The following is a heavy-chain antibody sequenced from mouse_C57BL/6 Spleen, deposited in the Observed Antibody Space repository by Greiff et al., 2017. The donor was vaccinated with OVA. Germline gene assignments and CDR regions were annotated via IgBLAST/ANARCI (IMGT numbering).Heavy chain of an antibody. V-gene: IGHV5-9*01. CDR2: ISGGGGNT. J-gene: IGHJ3*01. D-gene: IGHD2-5*01. CDR1: GFTFSSYT. CDR3: ARYSKGFAY. Sequence: DVQLVESGGGLVKPGGSLKLSCAASGFTFSSYTMSWVRQTPEKRLEWVATISGGGGNTYYPDSVKGRFTISRDNAKNTLYLQMSSLRSEDTALYYCARYSKGFAYWGQGTLVTVSA.